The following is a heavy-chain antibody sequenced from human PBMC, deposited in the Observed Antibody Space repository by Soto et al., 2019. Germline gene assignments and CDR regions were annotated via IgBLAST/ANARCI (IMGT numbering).Heavy chain of an antibody. CDR2: INHSGST. CDR1: GGSFSGYY. D-gene: IGHD6-13*01. CDR3: ARGRGSSWYRDYYYYGMDV. J-gene: IGHJ6*02. V-gene: IGHV4-34*01. Sequence: ASETLSLTCAVYGGSFSGYYWSWIRQPPGKGLEWIGEINHSGSTNYNPSLKSRVTISVDTSKNQFSLKLSSVTAADTAVYYCARGRGSSWYRDYYYYGMDVWGQGTTVTVSS.